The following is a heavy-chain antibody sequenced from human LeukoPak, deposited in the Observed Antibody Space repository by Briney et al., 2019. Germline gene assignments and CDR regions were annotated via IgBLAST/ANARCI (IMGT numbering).Heavy chain of an antibody. CDR1: GFTFSSYW. CDR2: INSDGSST. CDR3: ARGGRSSWSFDY. V-gene: IGHV3-74*01. D-gene: IGHD6-13*01. Sequence: GGSLRLSCAASGFTFSSYWMHWVRRAPGKGLVWVSRINSDGSSTSYADSVKGRFTISRDNAKNTLYLQMNSLRAEDTAVYYCARGGRSSWSFDYWGQGTLVTVSS. J-gene: IGHJ4*02.